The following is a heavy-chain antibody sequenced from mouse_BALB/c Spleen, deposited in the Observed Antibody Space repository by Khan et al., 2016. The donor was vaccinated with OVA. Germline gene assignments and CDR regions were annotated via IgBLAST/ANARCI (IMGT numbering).Heavy chain of an antibody. CDR2: INPSSGYN. J-gene: IGHJ3*01. CDR3: TRSGYGSLAY. CDR1: GYMFTSYW. D-gene: IGHD1-1*01. V-gene: IGHV1-7*01. Sequence: QVQLQQSGAELAKPGASVKMSCKASGYMFTSYWMNWVKQRPGQGLEWIGYINPSSGYNENNQKFKDKATLTADKSSGTAYMQLSSLTSEDSAFYYCTRSGYGSLAYWGQGTLVTVSA.